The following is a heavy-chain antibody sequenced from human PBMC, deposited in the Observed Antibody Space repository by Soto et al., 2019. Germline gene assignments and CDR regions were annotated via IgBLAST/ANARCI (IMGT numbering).Heavy chain of an antibody. CDR2: INPDSGVT. Sequence: QVQLVQSGAEVKKPGASVKVSCKASGYTFTSYYMHWVQQAPGQGLEWMGWINPDSGVTYYPHKFQDRVTMTRDTSISTAYMELSRLTSDDTALYYCARDRGVRDVWGQGTTVIVSS. CDR3: ARDRGVRDV. J-gene: IGHJ6*02. V-gene: IGHV1-2*02. CDR1: GYTFTSYY. D-gene: IGHD2-8*01.